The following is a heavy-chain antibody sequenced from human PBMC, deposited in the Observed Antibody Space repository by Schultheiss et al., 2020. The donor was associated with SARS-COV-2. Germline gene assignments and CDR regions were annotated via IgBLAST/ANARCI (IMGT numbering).Heavy chain of an antibody. J-gene: IGHJ5*02. CDR2: IYTSGST. V-gene: IGHV4-61*02. Sequence: SETLSLTCTVSGGSISSGSYYWSWIRQPAGKGLEWIGRIYTSGSTNYNPSLKSRVTISVDTSKNQFSLKLSSVTAADTAVYYCARAWETSYYDILTGYNWFDPWGQGTLVTVSS. CDR3: ARAWETSYYDILTGYNWFDP. CDR1: GGSISSGSYY. D-gene: IGHD3-9*01.